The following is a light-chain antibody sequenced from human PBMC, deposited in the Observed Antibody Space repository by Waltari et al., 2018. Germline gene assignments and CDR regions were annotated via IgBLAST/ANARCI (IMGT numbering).Light chain of an antibody. J-gene: IGKJ1*01. CDR2: DAS. V-gene: IGKV3-11*01. CDR1: QSVSSY. Sequence: EIVLTQSPATLSLSPGERATLFCRASQSVSSYLAWYQQKPGQAPRLLIYDASNRATGIPARFSGSGSGTDFTLTISSLEPEDVAVYYCQQRSNWPPWTFGQGTKVEIK. CDR3: QQRSNWPPWT.